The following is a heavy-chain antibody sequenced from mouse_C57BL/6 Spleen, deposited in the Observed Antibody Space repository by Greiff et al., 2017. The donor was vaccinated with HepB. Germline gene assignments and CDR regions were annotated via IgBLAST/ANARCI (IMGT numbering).Heavy chain of an antibody. D-gene: IGHD1-1*01. V-gene: IGHV1-55*01. CDR1: GYTLTSYW. CDR3: AREKDYYGSSYGY. Sequence: QVQLQQPGAELVKPGASVKMSCKASGYTLTSYWITWVKQRPGQGLEWIGDIYPGSGSTNYNEKFKSKATLTVDTSSSTAYMQLSSLTSEDSAVYYCAREKDYYGSSYGYWGQGTTLTVSS. CDR2: IYPGSGST. J-gene: IGHJ2*01.